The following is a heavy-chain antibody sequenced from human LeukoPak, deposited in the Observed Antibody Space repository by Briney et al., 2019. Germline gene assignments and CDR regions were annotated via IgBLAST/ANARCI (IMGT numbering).Heavy chain of an antibody. CDR3: SRGQKDPYGPEFDY. CDR2: IRAKIHDGTA. CDR1: GFLFGDYN. Sequence: PGQSLSLSCTTSGFLFGDYNMNWVRQAPGKGLEGVGYIRAKIHDGTADFAASVKGRFTISRDDSKSIAYLQMTSLKSEDTAVYYCSRGQKDPYGPEFDYWGQGTLVTVSS. V-gene: IGHV3-49*04. J-gene: IGHJ4*02. D-gene: IGHD3-10*01.